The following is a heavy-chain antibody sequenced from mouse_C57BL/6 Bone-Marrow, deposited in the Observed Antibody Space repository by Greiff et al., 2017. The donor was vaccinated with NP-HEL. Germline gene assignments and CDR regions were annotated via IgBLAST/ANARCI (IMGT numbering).Heavy chain of an antibody. CDR2: ISSGGSYT. D-gene: IGHD1-1*01. V-gene: IGHV5-6*01. Sequence: VQLKESGGDLVKPGGSLKLSCAASGFTFSSYGMSWVRQTPDKRLEWVATISSGGSYTYYPDSVKGRFTISRDNAKNTLYLQMSSLKSEDTAMYYCARPGSSLFAYWGQGTLVTVSA. J-gene: IGHJ3*01. CDR1: GFTFSSYG. CDR3: ARPGSSLFAY.